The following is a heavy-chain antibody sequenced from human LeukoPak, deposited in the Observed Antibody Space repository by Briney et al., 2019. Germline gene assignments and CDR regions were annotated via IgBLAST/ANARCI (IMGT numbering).Heavy chain of an antibody. V-gene: IGHV4-34*01. CDR2: INHSGST. CDR3: ARRSMGDTFDY. Sequence: PSETLSLTCAVYGGSFSGYYWSWIRQPPGKGLEWIGEINHSGSTYYNPSLKSRVTISVDTSKNQFSLKLSSVTAADTAVYYCARRSMGDTFDYWGQGTLVTVSS. CDR1: GGSFSGYY. J-gene: IGHJ4*02. D-gene: IGHD2-21*02.